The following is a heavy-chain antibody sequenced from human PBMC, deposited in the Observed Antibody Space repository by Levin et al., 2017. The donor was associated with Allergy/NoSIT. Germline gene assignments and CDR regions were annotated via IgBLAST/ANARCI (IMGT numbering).Heavy chain of an antibody. CDR2: IYSGGST. J-gene: IGHJ6*03. V-gene: IGHV3-66*01. CDR3: ARDQDSGGRVNGYVYYYMDG. D-gene: IGHD3-16*01. Sequence: GESLKISCAASGFTVSSNYMSWVRQAPGKGLEWVSVIYSGGSTYYADSVKGRFTISRDNSKNTLYLQMNSLRAEDTAVYYCARDQDSGGRVNGYVYYYMDGWGKGTTVTVSS. CDR1: GFTVSSNY.